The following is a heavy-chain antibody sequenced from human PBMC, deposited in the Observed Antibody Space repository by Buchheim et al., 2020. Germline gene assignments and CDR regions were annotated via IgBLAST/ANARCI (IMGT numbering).Heavy chain of an antibody. V-gene: IGHV3-7*01. CDR3: ANHFEYSSSSGFSYFDY. J-gene: IGHJ4*02. CDR1: GFTFSSYW. Sequence: EVQLVESGGGLVQPGGSLRLSCAASGFTFSSYWMSWVRQAPGKGLEWVANIKQDGSEKYYVDSVKGRFTISRDNAKNSLYLQMNSLRAEDTAVYYCANHFEYSSSSGFSYFDYWGQGTL. D-gene: IGHD6-6*01. CDR2: IKQDGSEK.